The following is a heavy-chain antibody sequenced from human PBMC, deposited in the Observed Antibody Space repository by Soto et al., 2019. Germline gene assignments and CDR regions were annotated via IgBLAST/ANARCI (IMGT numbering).Heavy chain of an antibody. D-gene: IGHD6-6*01. Sequence: SETLSLTCTVSGGSVSSCSYYWSWIRQPPGKGLEWIGYIYYSGSTNYNPSLKSRVTISVDTSKNQFSLKLSSVTAADTAVYYCARENSSSSGGWFDPWGQGTLVTVSS. V-gene: IGHV4-61*01. CDR2: IYYSGST. J-gene: IGHJ5*02. CDR3: ARENSSSSGGWFDP. CDR1: GGSVSSCSYY.